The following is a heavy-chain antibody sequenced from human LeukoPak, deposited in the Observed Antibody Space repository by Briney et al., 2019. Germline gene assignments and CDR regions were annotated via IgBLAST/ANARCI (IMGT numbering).Heavy chain of an antibody. CDR1: GGSFSGYY. Sequence: SETLSLTCAVYGGSFSGYYWSLIRQPPGKGLEWIGEINHSGSTNYNPSLKSRVTISVDTSKNQFSLKLSSVTAADTAVYYCARWEVIWRGYYTADYWGQGTLVTVSS. CDR3: ARWEVIWRGYYTADY. J-gene: IGHJ4*02. V-gene: IGHV4-34*01. D-gene: IGHD3-3*01. CDR2: INHSGST.